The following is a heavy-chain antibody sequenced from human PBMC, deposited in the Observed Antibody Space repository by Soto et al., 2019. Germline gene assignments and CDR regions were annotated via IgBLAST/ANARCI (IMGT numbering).Heavy chain of an antibody. CDR1: GYTFTTSW. D-gene: IGHD6-13*01. V-gene: IGHV5-51*01. CDR3: ARHVGNSWKGDYFDY. J-gene: IGHJ4*02. Sequence: PGESLKISCKASGYTFTTSWIGWVRQMPGQGLEWMGIIDPGDSDTRYSPSFQGRITISVDKSISTAYLQWSSLEASDTAIYYCARHVGNSWKGDYFDYWGRGALVTVSS. CDR2: IDPGDSDT.